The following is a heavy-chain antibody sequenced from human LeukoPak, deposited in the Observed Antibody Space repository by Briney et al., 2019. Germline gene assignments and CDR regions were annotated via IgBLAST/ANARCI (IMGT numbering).Heavy chain of an antibody. Sequence: GGSLRLSCAASGFTFSSYGMGWVRRAPGKGLQWVSALSGRGGRTYYADSVKGRFTISRDNSKNTLHLQMNSLRADDTAVYYCAVRTGDLPYYFDYWGQGTLVTVSS. CDR3: AVRTGDLPYYFDY. V-gene: IGHV3-23*01. CDR2: LSGRGGRT. CDR1: GFTFSSYG. J-gene: IGHJ4*02. D-gene: IGHD7-27*01.